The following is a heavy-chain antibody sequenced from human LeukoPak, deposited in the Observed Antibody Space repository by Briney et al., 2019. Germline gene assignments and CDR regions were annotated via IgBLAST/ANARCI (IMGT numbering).Heavy chain of an antibody. CDR1: GFTFRDYY. CDR3: AREGSSASGQDWYAFDI. V-gene: IGHV1-2*02. D-gene: IGHD5-12*01. J-gene: IGHJ3*02. CDR2: MYFNSGAT. Sequence: ASVKVSCKPSGFTFRDYYVQWVRQVPGQGVEWVGWMYFNSGATRYAPKFQGRVTLTGDTSTNTVYMELSGLGSDDTAMYYCAREGSSASGQDWYAFDIWGQEIMVTVSS.